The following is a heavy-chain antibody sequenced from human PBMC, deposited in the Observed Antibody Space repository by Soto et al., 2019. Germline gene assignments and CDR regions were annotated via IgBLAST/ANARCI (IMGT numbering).Heavy chain of an antibody. J-gene: IGHJ6*02. V-gene: IGHV1-8*01. D-gene: IGHD3-3*01. CDR3: ARGNYDFWSGYFDWLSDGMDV. CDR2: MNPNSGNT. Sequence: GASVKVSCKASGYTFTSYDINWVRQATGQGLEWMGWMNPNSGNTGYAQKFQGRVTMTRNTSISTAYMELSSLRSEDTAVYYCARGNYDFWSGYFDWLSDGMDVWGQGTTVTVSS. CDR1: GYTFTSYD.